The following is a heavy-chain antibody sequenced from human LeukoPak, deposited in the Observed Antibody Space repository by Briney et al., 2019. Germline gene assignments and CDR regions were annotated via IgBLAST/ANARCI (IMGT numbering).Heavy chain of an antibody. D-gene: IGHD3-22*01. CDR2: TSYHGRDK. Sequence: GGSLRLSCAGSGFTFSGFAMHWVRQAPGKGLEWVAATSYHGRDKYYADAVSGRFTISRDNSKNTLHLEMNSLRTDDTAVYYCTKERGGGGRRINLMVGGYGPWGQGTQVTVSS. CDR1: GFTFSGFA. J-gene: IGHJ5*02. CDR3: TKERGGGGRRINLMVGGYGP. V-gene: IGHV3-30*04.